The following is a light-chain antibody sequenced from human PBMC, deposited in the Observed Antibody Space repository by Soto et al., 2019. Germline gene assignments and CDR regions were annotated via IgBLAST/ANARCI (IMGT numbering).Light chain of an antibody. CDR2: AAS. CDR3: LQDYNYPLT. Sequence: AIQMTQSPSSLPASVGDRVTITCRASQGIKNDLGWYQQKPGKAPKLLIYAASSLQSGVPSRFSGSGSGTDFTLTISSLQPEDFATYYCLQDYNYPLTFGQGTKLEIK. J-gene: IGKJ2*01. CDR1: QGIKND. V-gene: IGKV1-6*01.